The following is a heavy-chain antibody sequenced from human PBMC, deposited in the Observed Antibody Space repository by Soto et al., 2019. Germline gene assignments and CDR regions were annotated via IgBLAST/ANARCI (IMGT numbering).Heavy chain of an antibody. Sequence: PGGSLRLSCAASGFTFSSYAMSWVRQAPGKGLEWVSSISGSGGSTSYADSVKGRFTISRDNSKNTLSLQMNSLRAEDTAVYYCAKTTYYDFWSGYDYWGQGTLVTVSS. J-gene: IGHJ4*02. CDR1: GFTFSSYA. D-gene: IGHD3-3*01. CDR3: AKTTYYDFWSGYDY. CDR2: ISGSGGST. V-gene: IGHV3-23*01.